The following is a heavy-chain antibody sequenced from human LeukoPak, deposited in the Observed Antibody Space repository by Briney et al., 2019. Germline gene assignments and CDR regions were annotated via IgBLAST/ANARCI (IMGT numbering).Heavy chain of an antibody. D-gene: IGHD2/OR15-2a*01. CDR3: ARSRIGNWFDP. J-gene: IGHJ5*02. CDR1: GGSFSGYY. Sequence: PSETLSLTCAVYGGSFSGYYWSWIRQPPGKGPEWIGEINHSGSTNYNPSLKSRVTISVDTSKNQFSLKLSSVTAADTAVYYCARSRIGNWFDPWGQGTLVTVSS. CDR2: INHSGST. V-gene: IGHV4-34*01.